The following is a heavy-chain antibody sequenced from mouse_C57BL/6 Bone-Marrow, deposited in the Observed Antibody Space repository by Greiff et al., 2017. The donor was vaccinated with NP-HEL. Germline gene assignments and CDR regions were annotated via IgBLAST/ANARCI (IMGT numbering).Heavy chain of an antibody. Sequence: QVQLQQPGAELVKPGASVKLSCKASGYTFTSYWMHWVKQRPGQGLEWIGMIHPYSGSTNYNEKFKSKATLTVDKSSSTAYMQLSSLTSEDSAVYYCARDTTKMGRRAIGCWGQGASVTVSS. CDR1: GYTFTSYW. CDR3: ARDTTKMGRRAIGC. J-gene: IGHJ4*01. D-gene: IGHD3-1*01. CDR2: IHPYSGST. V-gene: IGHV1-64*01.